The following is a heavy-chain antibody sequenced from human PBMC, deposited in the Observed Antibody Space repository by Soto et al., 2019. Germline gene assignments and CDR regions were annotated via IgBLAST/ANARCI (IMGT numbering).Heavy chain of an antibody. V-gene: IGHV6-1*01. J-gene: IGHJ3*02. CDR2: TYYRSRWYN. CDR1: GDSVSSNSAA. Sequence: SQTLSLTCAISGDSVSSNSAAWNWIRLSPSRGLEWLARTYYRSRWYNDYAVSVRSRITVNPDTSKNQFSLQLTSVTPEDTAVYYCARQDILTGYTAFDIWGQGTMVTVSS. D-gene: IGHD3-9*01. CDR3: ARQDILTGYTAFDI.